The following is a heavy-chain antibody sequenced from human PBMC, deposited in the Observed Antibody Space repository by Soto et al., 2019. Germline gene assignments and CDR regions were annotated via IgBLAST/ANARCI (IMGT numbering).Heavy chain of an antibody. CDR3: ARFTAMVYYYYYGMDV. D-gene: IGHD5-18*01. CDR1: GGSISSGDYY. Sequence: KSSETLSLTCTVSGGSISSGDYYWSWIRQPPGKGLEWIGYIYYSGSTYYNPSLKSRVTISVDTSKNQFSLKLSSVTAADTAVYYCARFTAMVYYYYYGMDVWGQGTTVTV. J-gene: IGHJ6*02. CDR2: IYYSGST. V-gene: IGHV4-30-4*01.